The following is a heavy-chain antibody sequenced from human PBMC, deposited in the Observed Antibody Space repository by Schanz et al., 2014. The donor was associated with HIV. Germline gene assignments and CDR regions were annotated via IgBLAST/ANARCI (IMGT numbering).Heavy chain of an antibody. CDR1: GFSFSDFA. Sequence: QGQLVESGGGVVQPGRSLRLSCAASGFSFSDFALHWVRQAPGRGLEWLAVTSSDGSGKFYVDSVKGRFTISRDNSKNTVYLQLKSLRVEDTAVYYCAKDRNYYDSRFLGKGNYYYYYGMDVWGQGTTVTVSS. J-gene: IGHJ6*02. V-gene: IGHV3-30*18. CDR3: AKDRNYYDSRFLGKGNYYYYYGMDV. CDR2: TSSDGSGK. D-gene: IGHD3-22*01.